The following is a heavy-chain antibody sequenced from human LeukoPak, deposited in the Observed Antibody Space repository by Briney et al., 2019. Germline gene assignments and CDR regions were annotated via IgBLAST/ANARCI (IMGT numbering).Heavy chain of an antibody. Sequence: ASVKVSCKASGYSFTSYAIIWSRQAPGQGLEWMGWINSYSGNRNYAQKLQGRVTMTTDTSMSTAYMELRSLRSDDTAVYYCAREIQSMAPGHWGQGTLVTVSS. J-gene: IGHJ4*02. CDR2: INSYSGNR. CDR3: AREIQSMAPGH. D-gene: IGHD3-10*01. CDR1: GYSFTSYA. V-gene: IGHV1-18*01.